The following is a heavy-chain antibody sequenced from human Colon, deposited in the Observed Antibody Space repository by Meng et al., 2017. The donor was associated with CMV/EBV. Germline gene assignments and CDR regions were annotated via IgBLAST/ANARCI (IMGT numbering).Heavy chain of an antibody. J-gene: IGHJ4*02. CDR1: DYTFTANH. V-gene: IGHV1-2*02. CDR3: VRESWYFDF. CDR2: FYPQDGGP. Sequence: QLQLGHHGPELRNPVASLKVSFKTSDYTFTANHFTWVRQAPGRGLEWMGWFYPQDGGPYFAQKFQDRVNLPRDTSITTAYMELSGLTSDDTAIYYCVRESWYFDFWGEGTLVTVSS. D-gene: IGHD6-13*01.